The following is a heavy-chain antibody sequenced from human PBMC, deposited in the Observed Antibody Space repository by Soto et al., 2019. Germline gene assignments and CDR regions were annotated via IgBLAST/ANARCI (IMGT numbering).Heavy chain of an antibody. CDR1: GGFVSSGSYY. Sequence: QVQLQQWGAGLLKPSETLSLTCAVYGGFVSSGSYYWSWIRQPPGKGLEWIGEMSHSGGTHFNPSLKSRVTIAVETPKNQCSLKMSSVTAADTALYYCARVERGTATTVVDAFDIWGPGTMVTVSS. J-gene: IGHJ3*02. V-gene: IGHV4-34*01. D-gene: IGHD2-21*02. CDR2: MSHSGGT. CDR3: ARVERGTATTVVDAFDI.